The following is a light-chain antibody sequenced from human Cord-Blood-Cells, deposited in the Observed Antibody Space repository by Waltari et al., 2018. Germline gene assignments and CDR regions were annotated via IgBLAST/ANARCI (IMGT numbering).Light chain of an antibody. CDR3: QQRSNWPPLYS. V-gene: IGKV3-11*01. CDR2: AAS. J-gene: IGKJ2*03. CDR1: QSVSSY. Sequence: EIVLTQSPATLSLSPGERATLSCRASQSVSSYLAWYQQKPGQAPRLLIYAASNRATGIPARFSGSGSGTDFTRTISSLEPEDFAVYYCQQRSNWPPLYSFGQGTKLESK.